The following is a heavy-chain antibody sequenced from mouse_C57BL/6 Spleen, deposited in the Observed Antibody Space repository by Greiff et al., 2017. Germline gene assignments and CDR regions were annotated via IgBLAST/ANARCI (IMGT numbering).Heavy chain of an antibody. J-gene: IGHJ2*01. Sequence: QVQLQQPGAELVKPGASVKMSCKASGYTFTSYWITWVKQRPGQGLEWIGVIYPGSGSTNYNEKFKSKATLTGDTSSSTAYMQLSSLTSEDSTVYYCARTHYFDYWGQGTTLTVSS. V-gene: IGHV1-55*01. CDR3: ARTHYFDY. CDR2: IYPGSGST. CDR1: GYTFTSYW.